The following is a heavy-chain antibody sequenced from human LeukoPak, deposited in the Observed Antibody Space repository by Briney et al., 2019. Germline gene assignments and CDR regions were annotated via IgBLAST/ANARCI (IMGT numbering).Heavy chain of an antibody. D-gene: IGHD6-6*01. V-gene: IGHV3-74*01. J-gene: IGHJ4*02. CDR1: GFTFSSSW. Sequence: GGSLRLSCAASGFTFSSSWMHWVRQAPEKGLVWVSRINSDGSSTSYADSVKGRFTISRDNAKNTLFLQMNSLRAEDTAVYYCARLTQLARGRYWGQGTLVTVSS. CDR3: ARLTQLARGRY. CDR2: INSDGSST.